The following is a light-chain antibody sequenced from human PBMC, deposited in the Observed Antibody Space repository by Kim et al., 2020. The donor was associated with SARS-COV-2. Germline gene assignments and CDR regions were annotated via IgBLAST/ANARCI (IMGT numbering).Light chain of an antibody. V-gene: IGLV3-1*01. Sequence: SVPPGQTASITCSGDKLGDKYASWYQQKPGQSPVLVIYQDSKRPSGIPERFSGSNSGNTATLTISGTQAMDEADYYCQAWDSSKGVFGGGTQLTVL. CDR1: KLGDKY. J-gene: IGLJ2*01. CDR2: QDS. CDR3: QAWDSSKGV.